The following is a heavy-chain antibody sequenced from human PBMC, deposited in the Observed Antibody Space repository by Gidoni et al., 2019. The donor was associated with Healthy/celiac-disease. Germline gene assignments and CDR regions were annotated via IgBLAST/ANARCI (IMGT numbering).Heavy chain of an antibody. CDR3: ARDGSGSYYNINHYWYFDL. J-gene: IGHJ2*01. V-gene: IGHV1-69*01. Sequence: AQKFQGRVTITADESTSTAYMELSSLRSEDTAVYYCARDGSGSYYNINHYWYFDLWGRGTLVTVSS. D-gene: IGHD3-10*01.